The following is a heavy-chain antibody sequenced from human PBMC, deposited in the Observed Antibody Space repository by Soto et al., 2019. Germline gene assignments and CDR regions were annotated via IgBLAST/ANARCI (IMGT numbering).Heavy chain of an antibody. CDR2: IYYSGST. CDR1: GGSISSGGYY. D-gene: IGHD3-10*01. Sequence: SETLSLTCTVSGGSISSGGYYWSWIRQHPGKGLEWIGFIYYSGSTYYNPSLKSRVTISVDTSKNQLSLKMSSVTAADTAVYYCARVGWVVRGRGFDYWGQGTLVTVSS. V-gene: IGHV4-31*03. CDR3: ARVGWVVRGRGFDY. J-gene: IGHJ4*02.